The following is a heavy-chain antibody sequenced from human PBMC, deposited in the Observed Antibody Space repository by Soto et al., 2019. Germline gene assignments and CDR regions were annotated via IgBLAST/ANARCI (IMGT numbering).Heavy chain of an antibody. D-gene: IGHD2-15*01. V-gene: IGHV3-30-3*01. CDR3: ARDHSYVYCSDGSCSFDY. J-gene: IGHJ4*02. CDR2: ISYDGSNK. Sequence: VQLVESGGGVVQPGRSLRLSCAASGFTFSSYTMHWVRQAPGKGLEWVAVISYDGSNKYYAHSVKGRFTISRDNSKTTLYLQLNSLRAEDTAVYYCARDHSYVYCSDGSCSFDYWGQGTLVTLSS. CDR1: GFTFSSYT.